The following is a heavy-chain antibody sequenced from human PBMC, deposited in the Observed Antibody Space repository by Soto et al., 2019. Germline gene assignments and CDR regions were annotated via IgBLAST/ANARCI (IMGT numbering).Heavy chain of an antibody. CDR2: IYPGDSDT. CDR1: GYSYTSYW. CDR3: AGGGVRGVITRTRDYYGMDV. D-gene: IGHD3-10*01. V-gene: IGHV5-51*01. J-gene: IGHJ6*02. Sequence: GEALKISCKGSGYSYTSYWIGWVRQMPGKGLEWMGIIYPGDSDTRYSPSFQGQVTISADKSISTAYLQWSSLKASDTAMYYCAGGGVRGVITRTRDYYGMDVWGQGTTVTVS.